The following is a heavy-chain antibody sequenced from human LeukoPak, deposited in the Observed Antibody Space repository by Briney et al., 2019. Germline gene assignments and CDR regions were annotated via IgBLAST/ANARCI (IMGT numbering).Heavy chain of an antibody. V-gene: IGHV1-2*02. CDR1: GYTFTGYY. CDR2: INPNSGGT. Sequence: ASVRVSCKASGYTFTGYYMHWVRQAPGQGLEWMGWINPNSGGTNYAQKFQGRVTMTRDTSISTAYMELSRLRSDDTAVYYCASGNEYYYDSSGYYSQWGQGTLVTVSS. CDR3: ASGNEYYYDSSGYYSQ. J-gene: IGHJ4*02. D-gene: IGHD3-22*01.